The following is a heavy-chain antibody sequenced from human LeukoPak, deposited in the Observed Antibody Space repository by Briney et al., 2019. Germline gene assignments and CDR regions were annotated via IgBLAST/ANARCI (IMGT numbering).Heavy chain of an antibody. CDR1: GFTVSSNE. Sequence: GGSLRLTCAASGFTVSSNEMSWVRQAPAKGLEWVSSISGGSTYYADSRKGRFTISRDNSKNTLHLQMNSLRAEDTAVYYCAKGGGYYDSPGFQYWGQGILVTVSS. CDR2: ISGGST. D-gene: IGHD3-3*01. J-gene: IGHJ4*02. V-gene: IGHV3-38-3*01. CDR3: AKGGGYYDSPGFQY.